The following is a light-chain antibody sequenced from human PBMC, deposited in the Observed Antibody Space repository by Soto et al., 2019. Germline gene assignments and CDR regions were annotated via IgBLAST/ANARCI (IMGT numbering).Light chain of an antibody. CDR1: SGHTTYA. J-gene: IGLJ3*02. V-gene: IGLV4-69*02. CDR3: QTCGKGVHWV. CDR2: VNIDGSH. Sequence: QLVLTQSPSTSASLGASVKLTCTLTSGHTTYAITWHQQQPEKGPRYLMRVNIDGSHSKGDGIPDRFSGSSSGAERYLTISNLQSEDEADYYCQTCGKGVHWVFGEGTKLTVL.